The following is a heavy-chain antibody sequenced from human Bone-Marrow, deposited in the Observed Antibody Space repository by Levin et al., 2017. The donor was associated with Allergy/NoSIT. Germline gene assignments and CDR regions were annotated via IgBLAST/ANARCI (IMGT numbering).Heavy chain of an antibody. CDR1: GLTSSNYW. V-gene: IGHV3-74*03. CDR3: ASGRGYSISGGFDF. Sequence: GGSLRLSCAASGLTSSNYWVHWVRQAPGKGLEWVSRINSDGTSTAYADSVKGRFTISRDNAKSTLSLQMNSPRVEDTAVYYCASGRGYSISGGFDFWGQGTRVTVSS. CDR2: INSDGTST. D-gene: IGHD6-6*01. J-gene: IGHJ4*02.